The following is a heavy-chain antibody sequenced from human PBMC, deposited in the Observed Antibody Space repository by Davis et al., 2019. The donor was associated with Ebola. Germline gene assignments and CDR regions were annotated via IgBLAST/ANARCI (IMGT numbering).Heavy chain of an antibody. Sequence: SETLSLTCTVSGGSIDSHYWSWIRQPPGNGLEWLGYIYYGGTTKYNPSLKSRVTFSGDTSMNHLSLELRSVTAADTAVYYCARHRRTGYYYIFDYWGQGTLVTVSS. CDR1: GGSIDSHY. CDR3: ARHRRTGYYYIFDY. J-gene: IGHJ4*02. D-gene: IGHD3-22*01. CDR2: IYYGGTT. V-gene: IGHV4-59*08.